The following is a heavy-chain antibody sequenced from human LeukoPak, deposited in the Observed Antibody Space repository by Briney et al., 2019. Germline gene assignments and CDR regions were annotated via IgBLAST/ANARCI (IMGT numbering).Heavy chain of an antibody. CDR1: GIPFSDYY. CDR3: GKDQNVAAAGFPYDY. J-gene: IGHJ4*02. Sequence: GGSLRLSCVVSGIPFSDYYMNWIRQAPGKGLEWISYISSSSSYTDYADSVKGRFTISRDNSKNTLYLQMNSLRAEDTAVYYCGKDQNVAAAGFPYDYWGQGTLVTVSS. D-gene: IGHD6-13*01. V-gene: IGHV3-11*03. CDR2: ISSSSSYT.